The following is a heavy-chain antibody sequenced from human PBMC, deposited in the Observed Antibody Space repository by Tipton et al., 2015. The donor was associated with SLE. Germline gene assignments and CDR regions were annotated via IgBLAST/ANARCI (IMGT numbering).Heavy chain of an antibody. D-gene: IGHD3-16*01. CDR1: GGSVTTYY. CDR3: ARESLGRPRVSAFDI. V-gene: IGHV4-59*02. Sequence: TLSLTCTVSGGSVTTYYWSWIRQSPGKKLEWIGYMYYTGITKFNPSLESRVAISVDTSKNQFSLRLSSMTAADTAVYYCARESLGRPRVSAFDIWGQGQWSPSLQ. CDR2: MYYTGIT. J-gene: IGHJ3*02.